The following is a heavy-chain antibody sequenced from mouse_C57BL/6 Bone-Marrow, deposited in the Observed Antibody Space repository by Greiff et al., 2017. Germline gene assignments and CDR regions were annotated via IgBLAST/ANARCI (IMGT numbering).Heavy chain of an antibody. J-gene: IGHJ2*01. V-gene: IGHV1-50*01. Sequence: QVQLKQPGAELMKPGASVKLSCKASGYTFTSYWMQWVKQRPGQGLEWIGEIDPSDSYTNYNQKFKGKATLTVDTSSSTAYMQLSSLTSEDSAVYYCAREGTNWAFDYWGQGTTLTVSS. CDR1: GYTFTSYW. CDR3: AREGTNWAFDY. CDR2: IDPSDSYT. D-gene: IGHD4-1*01.